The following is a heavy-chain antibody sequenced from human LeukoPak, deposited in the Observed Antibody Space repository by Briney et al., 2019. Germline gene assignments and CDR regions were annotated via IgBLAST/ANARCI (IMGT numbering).Heavy chain of an antibody. Sequence: ASVKVSCKASGYTFTSYAMHWVRQAPGQRLEWMGWINAGNGNTKHSQKFQGRVTITRYTSASTAYTELSSLRSEDTAVYYCARGRSLRYFDWVDYWGQGTLVTVSS. CDR3: ARGRSLRYFDWVDY. CDR2: INAGNGNT. J-gene: IGHJ4*02. CDR1: GYTFTSYA. V-gene: IGHV1-3*01. D-gene: IGHD3-9*01.